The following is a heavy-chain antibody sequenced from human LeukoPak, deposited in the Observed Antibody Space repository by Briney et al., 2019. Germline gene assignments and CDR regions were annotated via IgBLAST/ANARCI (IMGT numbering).Heavy chain of an antibody. CDR1: GFSVSSSY. CDR3: ARGGSHLGAFDV. Sequence: GGSLRLSCAASGFSVSSSYMSWVHQAPGRGLEWVSMIYSGGRTYYADSVKGRFTISKDNSKNTLYLQMSGLRTEDTAVYYCARGGSHLGAFDVWGQGTMVTVSS. V-gene: IGHV3-53*01. CDR2: IYSGGRT. D-gene: IGHD1-26*01. J-gene: IGHJ3*01.